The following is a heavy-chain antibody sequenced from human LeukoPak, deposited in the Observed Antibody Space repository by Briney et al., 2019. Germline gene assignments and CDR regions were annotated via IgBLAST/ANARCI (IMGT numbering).Heavy chain of an antibody. D-gene: IGHD1-1*01. CDR1: GFTFSSYT. J-gene: IGHJ4*02. Sequence: PGGSLRLSCAASGFTFSSYTMHWVRQAPGKGLEWVATILYDGSNKHHGDSVKGRFTISRDNSKNTVFLQMNSLRAEDTAVYFCARGPPWYDLLFQMFDYWGQGTLVTVSS. CDR2: ILYDGSNK. V-gene: IGHV3-30-3*01. CDR3: ARGPPWYDLLFQMFDY.